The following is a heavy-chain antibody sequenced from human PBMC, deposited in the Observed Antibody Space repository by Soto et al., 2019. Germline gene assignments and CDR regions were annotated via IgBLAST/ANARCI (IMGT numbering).Heavy chain of an antibody. Sequence: LSLTCTVSGASISGFYWSWIRKSAGKGLEWIGRIYATGTTDYNPSLKSQVMMSVDTSKKQFSLKLRSVTAADTAVYYCVRDGTKTLRDWFDPWGQGISVTVSS. CDR1: GASISGFY. CDR2: IYATGTT. D-gene: IGHD1-1*01. J-gene: IGHJ5*02. CDR3: VRDGTKTLRDWFDP. V-gene: IGHV4-4*07.